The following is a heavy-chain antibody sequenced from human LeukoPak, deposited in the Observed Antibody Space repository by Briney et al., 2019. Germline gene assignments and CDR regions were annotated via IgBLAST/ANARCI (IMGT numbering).Heavy chain of an antibody. J-gene: IGHJ4*02. CDR1: GFTSDNYA. CDR3: AKDKGIQAAVGMDY. CDR2: ISWNSGSI. V-gene: IGHV3-9*02. D-gene: IGHD6-13*01. Sequence: TGGSLRLSSAASGFTSDNYAMHWVRQAPGKGLEWVSGISWNSGSIGYADSVKGRFTISRYNAQNSLYLQMNSLRAEDMALYYCAKDKGIQAAVGMDYWGQGTLVTVSS.